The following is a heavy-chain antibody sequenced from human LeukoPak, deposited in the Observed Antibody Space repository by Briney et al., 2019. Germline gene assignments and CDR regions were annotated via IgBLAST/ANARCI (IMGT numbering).Heavy chain of an antibody. CDR1: DFSFITYA. CDR3: SRDSSMLRGPLVIYYFDF. D-gene: IGHD3-10*01. V-gene: IGHV3-23*01. Sequence: GGSLRLSCAASDFSFITYAMSWVRQAPGKGLEWVSTISGGGDATYYADSVKGRFTISRDNSKNTLYLQMSSLRVEDTAVYYCSRDSSMLRGPLVIYYFDFWGQGTLVTVSS. CDR2: ISGGGDAT. J-gene: IGHJ4*02.